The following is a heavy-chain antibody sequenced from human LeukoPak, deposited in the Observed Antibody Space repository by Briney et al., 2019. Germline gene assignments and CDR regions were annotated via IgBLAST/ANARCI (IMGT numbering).Heavy chain of an antibody. CDR2: ISGSGGST. CDR3: AKDGGTIYNWLDP. V-gene: IGHV3-23*01. D-gene: IGHD3-3*01. Sequence: GGSLRLSCAPSGFTFSSYAMSWVRQAPGKGLECVSAISGSGGSTYYADSVTGRFTISRDNSKNTLYLQMNSLRAEDTAVYYCAKDGGTIYNWLDPWGQGTLVTVSS. CDR1: GFTFSSYA. J-gene: IGHJ5*02.